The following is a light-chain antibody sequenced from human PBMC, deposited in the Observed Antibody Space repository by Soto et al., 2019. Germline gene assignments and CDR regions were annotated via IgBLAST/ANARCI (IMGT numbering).Light chain of an antibody. J-gene: IGKJ5*01. CDR1: QSVSNNY. Sequence: EIVLTQSPGTLSLSPGERATLSCRASQSVSNNYLAWYQQKPGQAPRLLIYGASTRATGIPARFSGSGSGTEFTLTIGRLEPEDFAVYYCQQYCSSPTFGEGTRLEIK. CDR3: QQYCSSPT. V-gene: IGKV3-20*01. CDR2: GAS.